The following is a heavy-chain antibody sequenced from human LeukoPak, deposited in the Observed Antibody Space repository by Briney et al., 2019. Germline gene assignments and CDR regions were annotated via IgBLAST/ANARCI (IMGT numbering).Heavy chain of an antibody. CDR3: ARGAVAVRTSDAFDI. V-gene: IGHV1-18*04. D-gene: IGHD6-19*01. Sequence: ASVKVSCKASGYFFTNYGISWVRQAPGQGLEWMGWISAYNGNTNSAQKFQGRVTMTTDTSTSTAYMELRSLRSEDTAVYYCARGAVAVRTSDAFDIWGQGTMVTVSS. CDR2: ISAYNGNT. CDR1: GYFFTNYG. J-gene: IGHJ3*02.